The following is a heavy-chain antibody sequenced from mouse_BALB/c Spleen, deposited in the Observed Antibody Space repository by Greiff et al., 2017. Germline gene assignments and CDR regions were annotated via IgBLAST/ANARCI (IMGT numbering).Heavy chain of an antibody. CDR1: GYPFPAYE. CDR2: IHPGSGGT. J-gene: IGHJ4*01. V-gene: IGHV1-15*01. Sequence: VHLREFGAELVRLGASVKLSSEPLGYPFPAYEMPWVKQTPVHGLEWIGAIHPGSGGTAYNQKFKGKATLTADKSSSTAYMELSSLTSEDSAVYYCTTYGYGAMDYWGQGTSVTVSS. D-gene: IGHD2-2*01. CDR3: TTYGYGAMDY.